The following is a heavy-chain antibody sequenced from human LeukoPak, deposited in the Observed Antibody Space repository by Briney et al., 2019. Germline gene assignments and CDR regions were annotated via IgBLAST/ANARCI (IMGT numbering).Heavy chain of an antibody. CDR1: GYIFTDYY. D-gene: IGHD1-20*01. J-gene: IGHJ5*02. V-gene: IGHV1-2*02. Sequence: ASVKVSCKASGYIFTDYYMHWVRQAPGQGLEWVGCINPNSGGTDSAQKFQGRVTMTRDTSISTAYMELLSLRSDDTAVYYCARGYNWNDGVDPWGQGTLVTVSS. CDR3: ARGYNWNDGVDP. CDR2: INPNSGGT.